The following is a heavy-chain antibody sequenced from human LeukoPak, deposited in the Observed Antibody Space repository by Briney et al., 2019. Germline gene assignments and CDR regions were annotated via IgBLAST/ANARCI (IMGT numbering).Heavy chain of an antibody. Sequence: RSGGSLRLSCAASGFTFSSYWMSWVRQAPGKGLEWVANIKQDGSEKYYVDSVKGRFTISRDNAKNSLYLQMNSLRAEDTAVYYCARSDYGDYQPPYYFDYWGQGTLVTVSS. CDR3: ARSDYGDYQPPYYFDY. J-gene: IGHJ4*02. CDR2: IKQDGSEK. D-gene: IGHD4-17*01. V-gene: IGHV3-7*01. CDR1: GFTFSSYW.